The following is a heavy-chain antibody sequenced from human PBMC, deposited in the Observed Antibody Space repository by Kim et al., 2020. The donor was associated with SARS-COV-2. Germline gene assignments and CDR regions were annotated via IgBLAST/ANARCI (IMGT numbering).Heavy chain of an antibody. J-gene: IGHJ3*02. V-gene: IGHV3-21*01. CDR3: ARDDLAIRGLFDI. Sequence: GGSLRLSCAASGFTFSSYSMNWVRQAPGKGLEWVSSISSSSTFIYYADSVKGRFTISRDNAKNSLYLQMNSLRAEDTSVYYCARDDLAIRGLFDIWGQGTMVTVSS. D-gene: IGHD2-21*01. CDR1: GFTFSSYS. CDR2: ISSSSTFI.